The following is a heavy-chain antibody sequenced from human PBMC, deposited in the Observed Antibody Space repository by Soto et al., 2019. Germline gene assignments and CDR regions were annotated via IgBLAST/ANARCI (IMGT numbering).Heavy chain of an antibody. J-gene: IGHJ6*02. CDR2: ISYDGSDQ. V-gene: IGHV3-30*18. CDR1: GFTFSSYG. CDR3: AKDGQVAVVTTTLDYYYDGMDA. Sequence: QVQLVESGGGVVQPGRSLRLSCAASGFTFSSYGMYWVRQAPGKGLEWVARISYDGSDQFYGDSVKGRFTISRDNSKNILYVQMNSLRSEDTAVYYCAKDGQVAVVTTTLDYYYDGMDAWGQGTTVTVSS. D-gene: IGHD2-15*01.